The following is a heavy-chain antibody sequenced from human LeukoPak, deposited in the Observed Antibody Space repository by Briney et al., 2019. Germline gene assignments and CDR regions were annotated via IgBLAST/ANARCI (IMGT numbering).Heavy chain of an antibody. CDR1: GFTFSSYA. Sequence: GGSLRLSCAASGFTFSSYAMSWVRQAPGKGLEWVSAISGSGGSTYYADSMKGRFTISRDNSKNTLYLQMNSLRAEDTAVYYCAKARPYYDFWSGFDGYWGQGTLVTVSS. J-gene: IGHJ4*02. D-gene: IGHD3-3*01. CDR3: AKARPYYDFWSGFDGY. CDR2: ISGSGGST. V-gene: IGHV3-23*01.